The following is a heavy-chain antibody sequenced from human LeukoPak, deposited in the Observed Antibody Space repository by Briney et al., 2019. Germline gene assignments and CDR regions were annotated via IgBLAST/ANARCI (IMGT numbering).Heavy chain of an antibody. D-gene: IGHD4-23*01. J-gene: IGHJ3*02. CDR2: IIPMSGTA. CDR3: AREYGRGWEPGCFDI. CDR1: GGTFSTYG. Sequence: SVKVSCKASGGTFSTYGISWMRQAPGQGLECMGGIIPMSGTADYAQMFQGRITIAADESTSTVYMELSSLTSEDTAVYYCAREYGRGWEPGCFDIWGQGTMVTVSS. V-gene: IGHV1-69*13.